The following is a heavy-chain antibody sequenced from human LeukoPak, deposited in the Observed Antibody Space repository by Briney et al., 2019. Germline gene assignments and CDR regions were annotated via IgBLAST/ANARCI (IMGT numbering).Heavy chain of an antibody. CDR3: AKGYDILTYFDY. D-gene: IGHD3-9*01. V-gene: IGHV3-9*01. J-gene: IGHJ4*02. CDR2: ISWNSGSI. CDR1: GFTFDDYA. Sequence: PGRSLRLSCVASGFTFDDYARHWVRHAPGKGLEWVSGISWNSGSIGYADSEKGRFTITRDNDKNSLYLQMNSLRAEDTALYYYAKGYDILTYFDYWGQGTLVTVSS.